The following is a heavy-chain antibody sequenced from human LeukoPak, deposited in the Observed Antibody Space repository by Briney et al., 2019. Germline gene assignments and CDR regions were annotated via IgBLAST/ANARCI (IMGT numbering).Heavy chain of an antibody. J-gene: IGHJ3*02. V-gene: IGHV1-18*01. D-gene: IGHD3-10*01. CDR1: GYSFTNYG. CDR3: ARGTFMVRDNDAFDI. CDR2: ISGYNSKT. Sequence: ASVKVSCKTSGYSFTNYGITWVRQAPGQGLEWMGWISGYNSKTFYAHEFQGRVTMTTDTFTSTVYMELRSLRSDDTAVYYCARGTFMVRDNDAFDIWGQGTMVTVSS.